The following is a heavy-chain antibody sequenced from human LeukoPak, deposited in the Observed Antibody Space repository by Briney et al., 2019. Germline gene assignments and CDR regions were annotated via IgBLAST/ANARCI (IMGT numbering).Heavy chain of an antibody. Sequence: SETLSLTCTVSGGSISSGNYYWSWIRQPDGKRLEWIGHIYTSGCTNYIPSLKSRLSISGYTSKNQFSRKLSSVTAADTAVYSCARFFSAATWGYNWFDPCGQGTLVTVSS. CDR3: ARFFSAATWGYNWFDP. V-gene: IGHV4-61*09. CDR2: IYTSGCT. D-gene: IGHD2-15*01. J-gene: IGHJ5*02. CDR1: GGSISSGNYY.